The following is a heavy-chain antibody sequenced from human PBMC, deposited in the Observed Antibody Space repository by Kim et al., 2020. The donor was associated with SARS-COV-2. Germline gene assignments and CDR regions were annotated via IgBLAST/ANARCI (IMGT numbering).Heavy chain of an antibody. Sequence: SETLSLTCTVSGGSISSYYWSWIRQPPGKGLEWIGYIYYIGSTNYKPSPKSRATISVDTPKNQLSLKLRSLTAAHTAVYYCARGFDYWGEGSLFTASS. V-gene: IGHV4-59*08. CDR1: GGSISSYY. CDR3: ARGFDY. CDR2: IYYIGST. J-gene: IGHJ4*02.